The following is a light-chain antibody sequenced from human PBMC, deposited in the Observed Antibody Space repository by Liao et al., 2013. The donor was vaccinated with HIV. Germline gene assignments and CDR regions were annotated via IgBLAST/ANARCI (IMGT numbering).Light chain of an antibody. CDR2: QDS. Sequence: SYELTQPPSVSVSPGQTASITCSGDKLGDKYVCWYQQKPGQSPVVVIFQDSTRPSGIPDRFSGSNSGNTATLTISGTQPMDEADYYCQAWDSSTYWVFGGGTKLTVL. CDR1: KLGDKY. J-gene: IGLJ3*02. CDR3: QAWDSSTYWV. V-gene: IGLV3-1*01.